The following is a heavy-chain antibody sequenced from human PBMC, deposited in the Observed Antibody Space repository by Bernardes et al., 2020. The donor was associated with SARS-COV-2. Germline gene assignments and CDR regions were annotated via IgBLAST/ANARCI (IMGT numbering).Heavy chain of an antibody. V-gene: IGHV3-23*01. CDR1: GFSVGEYA. CDR2: ISGSGDIT. CDR3: AKDYCDSDCDFFDH. J-gene: IGHJ4*02. Sequence: GGPLRLLCAACGFSVGEYAMSWVRQVPGKGLEWVSGISGSGDITNYADSVKGRFTISRDISKNTVYLQMNTLRAGDTAIYYCAKDYCDSDCDFFDHWGQGTLVTVSS. D-gene: IGHD2-21*02.